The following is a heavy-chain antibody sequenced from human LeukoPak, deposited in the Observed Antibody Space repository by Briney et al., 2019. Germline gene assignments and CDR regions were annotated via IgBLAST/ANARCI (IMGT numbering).Heavy chain of an antibody. J-gene: IGHJ5*02. D-gene: IGHD3-10*01. Sequence: RGSLRLSCAASGFTFSSYWMHWVRQAPGKGLVWVSRINSDGSSTSYADSVKGRFTISRDNAKNTLYLQMNSLRAEDTAVYYCARKGGVRGVIDPWGQGTLVTVSS. CDR2: INSDGSST. CDR3: ARKGGVRGVIDP. V-gene: IGHV3-74*01. CDR1: GFTFSSYW.